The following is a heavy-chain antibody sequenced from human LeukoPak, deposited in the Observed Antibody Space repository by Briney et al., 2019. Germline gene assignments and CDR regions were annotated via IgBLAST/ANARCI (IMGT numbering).Heavy chain of an antibody. J-gene: IGHJ6*02. CDR1: GGSISSGDYY. Sequence: SQTLSLTCTVSGGSISSGDYYWSWICQPPGKGLEWIGYIYYSGSTNYNPSLKSRVTISVDTSKNQFSLKLSSVTAADTAVYYCARGNSGSYPYYYYGMDVWGQGTTVTVSS. CDR2: IYYSGST. V-gene: IGHV4-30-4*01. CDR3: ARGNSGSYPYYYYGMDV. D-gene: IGHD1-26*01.